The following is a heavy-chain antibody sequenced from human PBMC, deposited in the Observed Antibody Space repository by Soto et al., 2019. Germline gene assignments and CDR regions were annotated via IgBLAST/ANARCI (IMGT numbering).Heavy chain of an antibody. CDR1: GFTFSSYA. Sequence: GGSLRLSCAASGFTFSSYAMHWVRQAPGKGLEWVAVISYDGSNKYYADSVKGRFTISRDNSKNTLYLQMNILRAEDSAVFFCAREAVAGPYYYYGMDVWGQGTTVTVSS. D-gene: IGHD6-19*01. V-gene: IGHV3-30-3*01. CDR2: ISYDGSNK. CDR3: AREAVAGPYYYYGMDV. J-gene: IGHJ6*02.